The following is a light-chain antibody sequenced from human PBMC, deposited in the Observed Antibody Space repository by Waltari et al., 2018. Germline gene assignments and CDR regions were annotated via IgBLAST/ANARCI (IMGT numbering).Light chain of an antibody. J-gene: IGKJ4*01. CDR2: GAS. CDR1: QSVSNNF. Sequence: EIVLTQSPGTLSLSPGERATFSCRASQSVSNNFLNWYQQKPGQAPRLLIYGASSGATGIPDRFSGSGSGTDFTLTISRLEPEDFAVYYCQQYDSIVLTFGGGTKVEI. CDR3: QQYDSIVLT. V-gene: IGKV3-20*01.